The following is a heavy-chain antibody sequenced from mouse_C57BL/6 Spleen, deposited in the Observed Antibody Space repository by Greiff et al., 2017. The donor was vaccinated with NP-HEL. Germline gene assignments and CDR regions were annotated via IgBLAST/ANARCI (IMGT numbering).Heavy chain of an antibody. V-gene: IGHV1-4*01. Sequence: VQLQQSGAELARPGASVKMSCKASGYTFTSYTMHWVKQRPGQGLEWIGYINPSSGYTKYNQKFKDKATLTADKSSSTAYMQLSSLTSEDSADYYCERWVIYYDYDGDFDYWGQGTTLTVSS. D-gene: IGHD2-4*01. CDR3: ERWVIYYDYDGDFDY. CDR2: INPSSGYT. CDR1: GYTFTSYT. J-gene: IGHJ2*01.